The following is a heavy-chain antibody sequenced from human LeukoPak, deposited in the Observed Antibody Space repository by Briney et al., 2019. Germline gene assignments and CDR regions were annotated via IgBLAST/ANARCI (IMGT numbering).Heavy chain of an antibody. V-gene: IGHV3-74*01. CDR3: AGDLTTGY. CDR1: GFIFSNYG. J-gene: IGHJ4*02. Sequence: PGGSLRLSCAASGFIFSNYGMHWVRQAPGKGLVWVSHINSNGSTTNYADSVKGRFTISRDNAQSTVYLQMNSLRAKDTAVYYCAGDLTTGYWGQGTLVTVSS. D-gene: IGHD1-1*01. CDR2: INSNGSTT.